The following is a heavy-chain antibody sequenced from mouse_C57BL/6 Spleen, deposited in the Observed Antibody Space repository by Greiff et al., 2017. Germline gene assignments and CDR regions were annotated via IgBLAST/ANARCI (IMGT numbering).Heavy chain of an antibody. CDR1: GYAFTNYL. Sequence: VQLQESGAELVRPGPSVKVSCKASGYAFTNYLIEWVKQRLGQGLEWIGVINPGSGGTNYNEKFKGKATLTADKSSSTAYMQLSSLTSDDSAVYFCLDSSGYWGQGTTLTVSS. CDR2: INPGSGGT. J-gene: IGHJ2*01. D-gene: IGHD3-2*02. V-gene: IGHV1-54*01. CDR3: LDSSGY.